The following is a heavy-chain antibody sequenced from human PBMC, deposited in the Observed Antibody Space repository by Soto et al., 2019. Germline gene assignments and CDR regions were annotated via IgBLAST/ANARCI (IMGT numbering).Heavy chain of an antibody. Sequence: GGSLRLSCVVSGLTFSSYWMSWVRQAPGKGLEWVANIKYDGSDKQYVDSVKGRFTISRDNAKNSLYLQMNSLRAEDTALYYCARVRRTEPDDYWGQGTLVTVSS. V-gene: IGHV3-7*01. CDR1: GLTFSSYW. CDR2: IKYDGSDK. D-gene: IGHD1-26*01. J-gene: IGHJ4*02. CDR3: ARVRRTEPDDY.